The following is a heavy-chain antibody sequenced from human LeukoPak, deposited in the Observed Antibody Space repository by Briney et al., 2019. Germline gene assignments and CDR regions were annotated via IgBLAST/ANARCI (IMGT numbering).Heavy chain of an antibody. J-gene: IGHJ4*02. V-gene: IGHV1-24*01. D-gene: IGHD2-2*01. Sequence: ASVKASCKVSGYTLTELSMHWVRQAPGKGLGWMGGFDPEDGETIYAQKFQGRVTMTEDTSTDTAYMELSSLRSEDTAVYYCATGGGQYKRYFDYWGQGTLVTVSS. CDR3: ATGGGQYKRYFDY. CDR1: GYTLTELS. CDR2: FDPEDGET.